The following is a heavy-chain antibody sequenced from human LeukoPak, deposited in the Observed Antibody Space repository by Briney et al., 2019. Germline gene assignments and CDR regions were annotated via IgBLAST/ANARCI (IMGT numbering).Heavy chain of an antibody. CDR2: ISSSSSYI. CDR3: ARAKEAYCGGDCYLDY. CDR1: GFTFSSYS. D-gene: IGHD2-21*02. Sequence: PGGSLRLSCAASGFTFSSYSMNWVRQAPGKGLEWVSSISSSSSYIYYADSVKGRFTISRDNAKNTLYLQMNSLRAEDTAVYYCARAKEAYCGGDCYLDYWGQGTLVTVSS. J-gene: IGHJ4*02. V-gene: IGHV3-21*01.